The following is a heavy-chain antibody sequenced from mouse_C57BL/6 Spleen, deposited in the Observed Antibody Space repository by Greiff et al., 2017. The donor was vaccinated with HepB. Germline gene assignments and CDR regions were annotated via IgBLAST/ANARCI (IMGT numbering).Heavy chain of an antibody. V-gene: IGHV5-17*01. CDR2: ISSGSSTI. CDR1: GFTFSDYG. D-gene: IGHD2-5*01. Sequence: EVQLVQSGGGLVKPGGSLKLSCAASGFTFSDYGMHWVRQAPEQGLEWVAYISSGSSTIYYADTVKGRSTIARDNARNTVFLQLTSLRSEDAAMYYGARGDYSRFLDYWGQGTTLTVSS. J-gene: IGHJ2*01. CDR3: ARGDYSRFLDY.